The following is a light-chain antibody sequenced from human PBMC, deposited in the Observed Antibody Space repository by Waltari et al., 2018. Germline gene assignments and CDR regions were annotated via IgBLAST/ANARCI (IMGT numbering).Light chain of an antibody. J-gene: IGLJ2*01. V-gene: IGLV1-44*01. CDR1: SSNIVTTI. Sequence: QSVLTQPPPSSATPGPSVTIPCSGNSSNIVTTIANWYQQLPGTAPKLLIYTTNQRPSGVPDRFSGSKSGTSASLAISGLQSEDEADYYCATWDDSLNGPVFGGGTKLTVL. CDR3: ATWDDSLNGPV. CDR2: TTN.